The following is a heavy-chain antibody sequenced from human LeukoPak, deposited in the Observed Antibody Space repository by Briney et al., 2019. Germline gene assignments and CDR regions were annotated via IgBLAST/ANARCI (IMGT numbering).Heavy chain of an antibody. CDR3: AKDSVWFGDLLGGMDV. V-gene: IGHV3-30-3*01. Sequence: PGGSLRLSCAASGFTFSSYAMHWVRQAPGKGLEWVAVISYDGSNKYYADSVKGRFTISRDISKNTLYLQMNTLRTEDTAVYYCAKDSVWFGDLLGGMDVWGQGTTVTVSS. CDR1: GFTFSSYA. D-gene: IGHD3-10*01. CDR2: ISYDGSNK. J-gene: IGHJ6*02.